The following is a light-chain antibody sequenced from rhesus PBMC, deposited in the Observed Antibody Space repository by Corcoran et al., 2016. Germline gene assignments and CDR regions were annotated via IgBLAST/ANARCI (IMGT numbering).Light chain of an antibody. V-gene: IGKV1-74*01. Sequence: DIQMTQSPSSLSASVGDRVTITCRTSENVNNYLNWYQQKPGKAPKLLIYKASPLQSGVPSRFSGSGSGIDYTFTISSLQSEDVATYYCQHNYGTPYSFGQGTKVEIK. CDR2: KAS. CDR1: ENVNNY. CDR3: QHNYGTPYS. J-gene: IGKJ2*01.